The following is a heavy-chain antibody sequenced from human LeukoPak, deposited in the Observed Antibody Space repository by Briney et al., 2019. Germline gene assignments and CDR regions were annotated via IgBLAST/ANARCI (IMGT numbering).Heavy chain of an antibody. CDR1: GFTFSSYW. CDR2: IKQDGSEK. CDR3: ARDTYYYDSSGYYPSLLDY. J-gene: IGHJ4*02. Sequence: PGGSPRLSCAASGFTFSSYWMSWVRQAPGKGLEWVANIKQDGSEKYYVDSVKGRFTISRDNAKNSLYLQMNSLRAEDTAVYYCARDTYYYDSSGYYPSLLDYWGQGTLVTVSS. V-gene: IGHV3-7*01. D-gene: IGHD3-22*01.